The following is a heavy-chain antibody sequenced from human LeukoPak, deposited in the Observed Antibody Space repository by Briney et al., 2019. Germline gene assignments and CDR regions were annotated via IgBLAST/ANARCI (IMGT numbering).Heavy chain of an antibody. CDR2: ISAYNGNT. Sequence: GASVKVSCKASGYTFTSCGISWVRQAPGQGLEWMGWISAYNGNTNYAQKLQGRVTMTTDTSTSTAYMELRSLRSDDTAVYYCATCSSTSCLVYYYYGMDVWGQGTTVTVSS. V-gene: IGHV1-18*01. J-gene: IGHJ6*02. D-gene: IGHD2-2*01. CDR1: GYTFTSCG. CDR3: ATCSSTSCLVYYYYGMDV.